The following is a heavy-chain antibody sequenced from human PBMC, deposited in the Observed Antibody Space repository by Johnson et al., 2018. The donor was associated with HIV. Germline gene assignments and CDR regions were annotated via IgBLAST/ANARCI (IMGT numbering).Heavy chain of an antibody. V-gene: IGHV3-7*05. D-gene: IGHD5-18*01. CDR1: GFTFSSYW. CDR3: ARESRYSYGFGDDAFDV. Sequence: VQLVESGGDLVQPGGSLGLSCAASGFTFSSYWMSWVRQAPGKGLEWVANIKQDGGEKYYVDSVKGRFTISRDNAKKSLHPQMNSLRAEDTAVYYCARESRYSYGFGDDAFDVWGQGTMVTVSS. J-gene: IGHJ3*01. CDR2: IKQDGGEK.